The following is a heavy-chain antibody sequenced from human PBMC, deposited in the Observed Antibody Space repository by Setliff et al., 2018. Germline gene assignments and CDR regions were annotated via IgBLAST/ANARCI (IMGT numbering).Heavy chain of an antibody. J-gene: IGHJ5*01. CDR2: SYSSWSA. CDR3: ARDATDYNVGSGYLDS. Sequence: SETLSLTCTVSYGSINGFYWTWGRQPAGKGLEWVGHSYSSWSAEYNPSLQSRVSMSVYTSKSQFSLSLTSVTAADTAVSYCARDATDYNVGSGYLDSWSQGRLVTVSS. CDR1: YGSINGFY. V-gene: IGHV4-4*07. D-gene: IGHD3-22*01.